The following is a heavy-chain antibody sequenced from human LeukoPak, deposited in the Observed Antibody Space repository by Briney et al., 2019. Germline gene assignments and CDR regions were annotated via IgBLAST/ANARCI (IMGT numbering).Heavy chain of an antibody. Sequence: GGSLRLSCTVSGFSVSDNSMSWVRQAPGKGLEWVSFIYSGTTHYSDSVKGRFTISRDNAKNSLYLQMNSLRAEDTALYYCAREDWNDYYMDVWGKGTTVTVSS. J-gene: IGHJ6*03. CDR3: AREDWNDYYMDV. CDR1: GFSVSDNS. V-gene: IGHV3-53*01. CDR2: IYSGTT. D-gene: IGHD1-1*01.